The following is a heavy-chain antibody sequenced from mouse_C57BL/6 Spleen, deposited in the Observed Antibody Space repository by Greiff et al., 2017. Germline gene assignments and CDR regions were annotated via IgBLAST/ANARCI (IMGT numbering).Heavy chain of an antibody. V-gene: IGHV1-4*01. CDR1: GYTFTSYT. CDR2: INPSSGYT. J-gene: IGHJ3*01. Sequence: VQLQQSGAELARPGASVKMSCKASGYTFTSYTMPWVQQRPGQGLEWIGYINPSSGYTKYNQKFKDKATLTADKSDSTAYMQLSSLTSEDSAVYYCARSEAYWGQGTLVTVSA. CDR3: ARSEAY.